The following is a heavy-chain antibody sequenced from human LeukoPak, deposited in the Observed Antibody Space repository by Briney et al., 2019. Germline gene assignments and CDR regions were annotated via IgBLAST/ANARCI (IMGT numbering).Heavy chain of an antibody. CDR1: AGSISSYY. J-gene: IGHJ4*02. D-gene: IGHD5-18*01. CDR3: ASSYSYGYLYFDY. Sequence: SETLSLTCIVSAGSISSYYWSWIRQPPAKGLEWIGYIYYSGSTNYNPALKSRVTISVDTSKNQFSLKLSSVTAADTAVYYCASSYSYGYLYFDYWGQGTLVTVSS. V-gene: IGHV4-59*01. CDR2: IYYSGST.